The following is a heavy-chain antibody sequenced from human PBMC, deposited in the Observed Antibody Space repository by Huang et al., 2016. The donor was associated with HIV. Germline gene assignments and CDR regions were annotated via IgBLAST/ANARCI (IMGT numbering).Heavy chain of an antibody. CDR2: ISDSGGDT. CDR1: GYTFTSYG. D-gene: IGHD3-22*01. CDR3: ARDPKYHRIGYYRQRRGIDI. Sequence: QIQLMQSGPELKQPGASVKVSCKASGYTFTSYGITWVRQAPGQGPEWMGWISDSGGDTEYAKKCQGRVTLTTDTATNIAYMELRSLRSDDTAKYYCARDPKYHRIGYYRQRRGIDIWGQGTMVIVSS. V-gene: IGHV1-18*01. J-gene: IGHJ3*02.